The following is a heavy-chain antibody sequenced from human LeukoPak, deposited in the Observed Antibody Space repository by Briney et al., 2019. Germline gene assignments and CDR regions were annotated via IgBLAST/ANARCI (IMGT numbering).Heavy chain of an antibody. V-gene: IGHV1-2*04. CDR1: GYTFTGYY. CDR3: ARPSGYSGYLDAFDI. Sequence: ASVKVSCKASGYTFTGYYMHWVRQAPGQGLEWMGWINPNSGGTNYAQKFQGWVTMTRDTSISTAYMELSGLRSDDTAVYYCARPSGYSGYLDAFDIWGQGTMVTVSS. CDR2: INPNSGGT. D-gene: IGHD5-12*01. J-gene: IGHJ3*02.